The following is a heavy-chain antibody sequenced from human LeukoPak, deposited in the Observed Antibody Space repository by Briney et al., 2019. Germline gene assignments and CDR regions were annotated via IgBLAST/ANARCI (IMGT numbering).Heavy chain of an antibody. CDR2: ISSGSGTI. D-gene: IGHD3-9*01. J-gene: IGHJ6*03. V-gene: IGHV3-48*01. Sequence: ETLSLTCTVSGGSLSSSSYYWGWIRQPPGKGLELLSYISSGSGTIYYADSVKGRFTISRDNAKTLLYLQMNRLRAEDTAVYYCAREFVLRYFEGYMDVWGKGTTVTVSS. CDR1: GGSLSSSS. CDR3: AREFVLRYFEGYMDV.